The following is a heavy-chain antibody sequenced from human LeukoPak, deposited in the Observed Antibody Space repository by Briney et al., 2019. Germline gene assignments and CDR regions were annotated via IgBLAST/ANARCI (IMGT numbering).Heavy chain of an antibody. Sequence: GGSLGLSCAASGFTFSKAWMSWVRQAPGKGLGWVGQIKSKTDGGTTDYAAPVKGRFTISRDDSKNSLYLLMNSLKTEDTAVYYCTTEDYGDYVPDYWGQGTLVTVSS. CDR1: GFTFSKAW. CDR2: IKSKTDGGTT. V-gene: IGHV3-15*01. J-gene: IGHJ4*02. CDR3: TTEDYGDYVPDY. D-gene: IGHD4-17*01.